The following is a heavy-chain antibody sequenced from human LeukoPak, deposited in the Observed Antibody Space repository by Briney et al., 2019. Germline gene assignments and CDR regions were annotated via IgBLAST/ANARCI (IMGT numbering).Heavy chain of an antibody. CDR1: GGTFSSYA. CDR2: IIPILGIA. J-gene: IGHJ5*02. CDR3: ARDYGYSSNPARFDP. Sequence: SVKVSCKASGGTFSSYAISWVRQAPGQGLEWMGRIIPILGIANYAQKFRGRVTITADKSTSTAYMELSSLRSEDTAVYYCARDYGYSSNPARFDPWGQGTLVTVSS. D-gene: IGHD6-13*01. V-gene: IGHV1-69*04.